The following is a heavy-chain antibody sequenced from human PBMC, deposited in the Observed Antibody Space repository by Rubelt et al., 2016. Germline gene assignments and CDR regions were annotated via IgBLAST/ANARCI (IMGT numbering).Heavy chain of an antibody. Sequence: GGTFSSYAISWVRQAPGQGLDWMGGIIPIFGTANYAQKFQGRVTITADESTSTAYMELSSLRSEDTAVYYCARGAESITMIVVVNTRAYYGMDVWGQGTTVTVSS. V-gene: IGHV1-69*01. J-gene: IGHJ6*02. CDR1: GGTFSSYA. CDR2: IIPIFGTA. CDR3: ARGAESITMIVVVNTRAYYGMDV. D-gene: IGHD3-22*01.